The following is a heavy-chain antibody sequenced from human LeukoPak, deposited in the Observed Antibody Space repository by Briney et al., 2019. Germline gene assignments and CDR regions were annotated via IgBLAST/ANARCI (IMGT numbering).Heavy chain of an antibody. J-gene: IGHJ4*02. CDR1: GYSFTSYW. D-gene: IGHD2-2*01. CDR2: IYPGDSDT. V-gene: IGHV5-51*01. CDR3: ARPHYCSSTSCYRFDY. Sequence: GESLKISCKGSGYSFTSYWLGWVRQMPGKGLEWMGIIYPGDSDTRYSPSFQGQVTISADKSISTAYLQWSSLKASDTAMYYCARPHYCSSTSCYRFDYWGQGTLVTVSS.